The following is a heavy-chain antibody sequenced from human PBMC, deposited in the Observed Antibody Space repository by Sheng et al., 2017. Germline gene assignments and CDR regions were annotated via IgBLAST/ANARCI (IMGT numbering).Heavy chain of an antibody. J-gene: IGHJ5*02. CDR2: INHSGST. D-gene: IGHD5-12*01. V-gene: IGHV4-34*01. CDR1: GGSFSGYY. Sequence: QVQLQQWGAGLLRPSETLSLTCAVYGGSFSGYYWSWIRQPPGKGLEWIGEINHSGSTNYNPSLKSRVTISVDTSKNQFSLKLSSVTAADTAVYYCARRPFIVATITNWFDPWGQGTLVTVSS. CDR3: ARRPFIVATITNWFDP.